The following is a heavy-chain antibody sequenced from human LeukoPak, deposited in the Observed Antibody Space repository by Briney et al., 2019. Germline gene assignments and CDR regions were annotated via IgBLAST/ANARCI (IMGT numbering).Heavy chain of an antibody. J-gene: IGHJ4*02. V-gene: IGHV4-39*01. CDR1: GGSISSSSYY. CDR2: IYYSGST. CDR3: ASAGYDILTFDY. Sequence: SETLSLTCTVSGGSISSSSYYWGWIRQPAGKGLEWIGSIYYSGSTYYNPSLKSRVTISVDTSKNQFSLKLSSVTAADTAVYYCASAGYDILTFDYWGQGTLVTVPS. D-gene: IGHD3-9*01.